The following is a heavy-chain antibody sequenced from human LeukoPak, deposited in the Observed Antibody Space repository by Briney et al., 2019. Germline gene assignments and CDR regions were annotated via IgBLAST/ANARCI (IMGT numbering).Heavy chain of an antibody. CDR2: IKQDGSEK. V-gene: IGHV3-7*01. J-gene: IGHJ4*02. CDR3: AREWQGGIAAAGTRIEGDY. D-gene: IGHD6-13*01. CDR1: GFSFSGYW. Sequence: GGSLRLSCAVSGFSFSGYWMTWVRQAPGKGLEWVANIKQDGSEKNYVDSVKGRFTISRDNAENSLFLQMNSLRVEDTAVYYCAREWQGGIAAAGTRIEGDYWGQGTLVAVSS.